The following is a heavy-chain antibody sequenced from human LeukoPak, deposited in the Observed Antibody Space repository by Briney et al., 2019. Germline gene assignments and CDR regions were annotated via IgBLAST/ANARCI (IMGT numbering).Heavy chain of an antibody. CDR1: GFTFSNFA. CDR3: ARLGGNTGY. D-gene: IGHD4-23*01. V-gene: IGHV3-30*04. Sequence: PGGSLRLSCAASGFTFSNFAMHWVRQAPGKGLEWVAVISYDGSNKYYADSVKGRFTISRDNSKNTLYLQMNSLRAEDTAVYYCARLGGNTGYWGQGTLVTVSS. J-gene: IGHJ4*02. CDR2: ISYDGSNK.